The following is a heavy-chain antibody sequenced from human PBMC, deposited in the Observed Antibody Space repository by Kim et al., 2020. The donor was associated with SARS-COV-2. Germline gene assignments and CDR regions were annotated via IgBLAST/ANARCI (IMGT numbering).Heavy chain of an antibody. CDR2: ISGSGGST. CDR1: GFTFSSYA. CDR3: AKGAYYYGSGSYSRFDY. Sequence: GGSLRLSCAASGFTFSSYAMSWVRQAPGKGLEWVSAISGSGGSTYYADSVKGRFTISRDNSKNTLYLQMNSLRAEDTAVYYCAKGAYYYGSGSYSRFDYWGQGTLVTVSS. D-gene: IGHD3-10*01. V-gene: IGHV3-23*01. J-gene: IGHJ4*02.